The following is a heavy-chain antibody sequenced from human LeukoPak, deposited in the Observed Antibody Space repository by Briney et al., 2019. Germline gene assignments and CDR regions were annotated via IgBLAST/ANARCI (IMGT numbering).Heavy chain of an antibody. Sequence: ASVKVSCKASGGTFSSYAISWVRQAPGQGLEWMGRIIPILGIANYAQKFQGRVTITADKSTSTAYMELSSLRSEDTAVYYCARVRRYYYGSSGTPRRGYYYYGMDVWGQGTTVTVSS. J-gene: IGHJ6*02. D-gene: IGHD3-22*01. CDR1: GGTFSSYA. CDR3: ARVRRYYYGSSGTPRRGYYYYGMDV. V-gene: IGHV1-69*04. CDR2: IIPILGIA.